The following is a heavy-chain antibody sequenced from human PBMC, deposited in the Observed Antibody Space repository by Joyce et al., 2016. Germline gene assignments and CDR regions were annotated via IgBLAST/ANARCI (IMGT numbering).Heavy chain of an antibody. Sequence: QVQLQESGPGLVKSSGTLSLTCTVSGGSVSRTGDFWSWFRQSPATGLEWIGQISYIGKTNYNSSFKSRVTISIDSSKNQFSLRLNSVTSADTAVYYCARVCCFGRFDPWGQGTLVSVSS. V-gene: IGHV4-61*08. CDR1: GGSVSRTGDF. CDR2: ISYIGKT. CDR3: ARVCCFGRFDP. J-gene: IGHJ5*02. D-gene: IGHD3-16*01.